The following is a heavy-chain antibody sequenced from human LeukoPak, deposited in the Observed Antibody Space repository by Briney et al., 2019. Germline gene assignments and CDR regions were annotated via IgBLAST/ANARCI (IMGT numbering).Heavy chain of an antibody. Sequence: GGSLRLSCAASGFTFTIYAMTWVRQAPGKGLEWVAGIYGSGQTTYYAAPVKGRFTISRDNSKNTLSLQMSSLRLGDTAVYYCAKVSKQWPVGYLVFGGRGALVTVSS. D-gene: IGHD6-19*01. J-gene: IGHJ4*02. CDR1: GFTFTIYA. CDR3: AKVSKQWPVGYLVF. V-gene: IGHV3-23*01. CDR2: IYGSGQTT.